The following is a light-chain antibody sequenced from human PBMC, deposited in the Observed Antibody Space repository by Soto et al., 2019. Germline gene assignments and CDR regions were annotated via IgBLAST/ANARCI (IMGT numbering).Light chain of an antibody. J-gene: IGKJ1*01. Sequence: IVLTQSPGTLSLSPGERATLSCRASQSVSSSYLAWYQQKPGQAPRLLIYGASSRATGIPDRFSGSGSGTDFTLTISRLEPDVFAEKACTENGSFWPFG. CDR2: GAS. CDR3: TENGSFWP. CDR1: QSVSSSY. V-gene: IGKV3-20*01.